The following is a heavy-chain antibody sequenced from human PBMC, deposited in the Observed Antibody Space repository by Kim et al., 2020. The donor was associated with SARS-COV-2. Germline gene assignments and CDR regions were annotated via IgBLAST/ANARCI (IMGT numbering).Heavy chain of an antibody. D-gene: IGHD7-27*01. CDR2: IKQDGSEK. Sequence: GGSLRLSCAASGFTFSSYWMSWVRQAPGKGLEWVANIKQDGSEKYYVDSVKGRFTISRDNAKNSLYLQMNSLRAEDTAVYYCARELGGLDLIFYDYWGQGTLVTVSS. CDR3: ARELGGLDLIFYDY. CDR1: GFTFSSYW. V-gene: IGHV3-7*01. J-gene: IGHJ4*02.